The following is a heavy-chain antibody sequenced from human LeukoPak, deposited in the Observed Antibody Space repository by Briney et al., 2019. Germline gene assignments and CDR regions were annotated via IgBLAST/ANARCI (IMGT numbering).Heavy chain of an antibody. CDR3: ASQRGYSYGTVS. Sequence: SETLSLTCTVSGGSISSSSYYWGWIRQPPGKGLEWIGSIYYSGSFYYNPSLKSRITISVDTSKNQFSLKLSSVTAADTAVYYCASQRGYSYGTVSWGQGTLVTVSS. V-gene: IGHV4-39*01. CDR2: IYYSGSF. D-gene: IGHD5-18*01. CDR1: GGSISSSSYY. J-gene: IGHJ4*02.